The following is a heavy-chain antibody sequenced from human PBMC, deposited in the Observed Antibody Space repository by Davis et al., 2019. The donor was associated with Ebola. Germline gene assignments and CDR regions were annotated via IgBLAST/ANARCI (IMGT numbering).Heavy chain of an antibody. CDR2: ISSSSYI. V-gene: IGHV3-21*01. CDR3: ARDTYGDYSLDY. J-gene: IGHJ4*02. D-gene: IGHD4-17*01. Sequence: GSLRLSCAASGFTFSTYSMNWVRQAPGKGLEWVSSISSSSYIYYADSVKGRFTISRDNAKNSLYLQMNSLRAEDTAVYYCARDTYGDYSLDYWGQGTLVTVSS. CDR1: GFTFSTYS.